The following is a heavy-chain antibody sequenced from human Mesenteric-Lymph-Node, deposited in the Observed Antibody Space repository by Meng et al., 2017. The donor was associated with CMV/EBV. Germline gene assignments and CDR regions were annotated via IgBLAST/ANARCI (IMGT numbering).Heavy chain of an antibody. Sequence: SVSGSYRSWVRERAGKGLEWIGEVEHSRSTNYSPSLQSQVTMSVGTSKTEFSLKLSFVNAADTAVYYCARGVITMVRGVRTSWFDPWGQGTLVTVSS. D-gene: IGHD3-10*01. CDR1: SVSGSY. V-gene: IGHV4-34*01. CDR2: VEHSRST. J-gene: IGHJ5*02. CDR3: ARGVITMVRGVRTSWFDP.